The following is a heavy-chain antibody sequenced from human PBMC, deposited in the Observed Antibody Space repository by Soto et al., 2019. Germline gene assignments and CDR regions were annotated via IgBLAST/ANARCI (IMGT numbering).Heavy chain of an antibody. Sequence: SETLSLTCAVRGGSFSGYYWNWIRQSPGKGLEWIGEINHSGSTNYNPSLKSRVTISVDTSKNQFSLKVSPVTAADTAVYYCGEAGTPDYSTPLAYWGQGSLVTVSP. D-gene: IGHD6-13*01. CDR1: GGSFSGYY. V-gene: IGHV4-34*01. J-gene: IGHJ1*01. CDR2: INHSGST. CDR3: GEAGTPDYSTPLAY.